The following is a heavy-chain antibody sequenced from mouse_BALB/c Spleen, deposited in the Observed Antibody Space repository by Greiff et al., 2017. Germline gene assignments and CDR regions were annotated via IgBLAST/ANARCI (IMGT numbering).Heavy chain of an antibody. CDR1: GYTFTSYT. D-gene: IGHD2-4*01. CDR2: INPSSGYT. J-gene: IGHJ4*01. CDR3: ARSTMISVYYAMDY. Sequence: SGAELARPGASVKMSCKASGYTFTSYTMHWVKQRPGQGLEWIGYINPSSGYTNYNQKFKDKATLTADKSSSTAYMQLSSLTSEDSAVYYCARSTMISVYYAMDYWGQGTSVTVSS. V-gene: IGHV1-4*01.